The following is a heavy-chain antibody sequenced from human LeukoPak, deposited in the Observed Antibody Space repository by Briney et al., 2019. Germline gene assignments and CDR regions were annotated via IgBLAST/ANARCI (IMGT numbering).Heavy chain of an antibody. D-gene: IGHD6-13*01. J-gene: IGHJ4*02. V-gene: IGHV4-4*02. Sequence: SETLSFTCAVSGGSISSSNWWSWVRQPPGKGLEWIGEIYHSGSTNYNPSLKSRVTISVDKSKNQFSLKLSSVTAADTAVYYCARVSAAAGTGDDYWGQGTLVTVSS. CDR1: GGSISSSNW. CDR3: ARVSAAAGTGDDY. CDR2: IYHSGST.